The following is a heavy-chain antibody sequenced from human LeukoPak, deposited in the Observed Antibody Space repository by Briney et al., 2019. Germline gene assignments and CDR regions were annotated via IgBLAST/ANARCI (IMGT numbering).Heavy chain of an antibody. CDR3: TRFNRNTKGFEP. Sequence: SQTLSLTCAISGDSVSSNSAAWNWIRPSPSSGLEWLGRSFYMSKWFNCYAVSVQSRTTIHPDTSKNQFSLQLNSVTAEDPSVYYCTRFNRNTKGFEPWGQGTLVTVSS. CDR1: GDSVSSNSAA. CDR2: SFYMSKWFN. D-gene: IGHD3-3*01. V-gene: IGHV6-1*01. J-gene: IGHJ5*02.